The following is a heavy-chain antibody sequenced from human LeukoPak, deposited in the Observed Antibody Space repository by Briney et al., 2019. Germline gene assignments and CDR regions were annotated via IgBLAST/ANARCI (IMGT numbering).Heavy chain of an antibody. CDR2: ISGSGDNT. D-gene: IGHD6-19*01. Sequence: GGSLRLSCAASGFSFSSYAMSWVRQAPGKGLEWVSSISGSGDNTYYAESVKGRFTISRDNSKNTMFLQMNSLRAEDTAVFYCAKRSGYTTGWFFDFWGQGTLVTVSS. CDR3: AKRSGYTTGWFFDF. V-gene: IGHV3-23*01. CDR1: GFSFSSYA. J-gene: IGHJ4*02.